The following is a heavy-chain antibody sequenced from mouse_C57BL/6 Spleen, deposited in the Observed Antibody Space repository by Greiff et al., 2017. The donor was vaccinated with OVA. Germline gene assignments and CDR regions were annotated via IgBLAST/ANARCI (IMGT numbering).Heavy chain of an antibody. CDR1: GYTFTSSW. CDR3: ARSRGYFDV. J-gene: IGHJ1*03. V-gene: IGHV1-69*01. D-gene: IGHD1-1*01. CDR2: IDPSDSYT. Sequence: QVQLQQPGAELVMPGASVKLSCKASGYTFTSSWMHWVKQRPGQGLEWIGEIDPSDSYTNYNQKFKGKSTLTVDKSSSTAYMQLSSLTAEDSAVYYCARSRGYFDVWGTGTTVTVSS.